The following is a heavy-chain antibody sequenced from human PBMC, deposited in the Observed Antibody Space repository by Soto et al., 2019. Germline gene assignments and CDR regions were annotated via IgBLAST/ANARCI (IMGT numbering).Heavy chain of an antibody. V-gene: IGHV4-38-2*02. CDR2: IYHSGST. CDR1: GYSISSGYY. Sequence: PSETLSLTCAVSGYSISSGYYWGWIRQPPGKGLEWIGSIYHSGSTYYNPSLKSRVTISVDTSKNQFSLKLSSVTAADTAVYYCAREGYSYGYYSGYYYYGMDVGGQGTTVT. CDR3: AREGYSYGYYSGYYYYGMDV. D-gene: IGHD5-18*01. J-gene: IGHJ6*02.